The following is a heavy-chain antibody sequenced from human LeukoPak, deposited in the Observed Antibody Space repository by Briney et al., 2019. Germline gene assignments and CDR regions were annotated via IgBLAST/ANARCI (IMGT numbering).Heavy chain of an antibody. CDR3: ARVEFGIAAAGTVDY. D-gene: IGHD6-13*01. Sequence: SETLSLTCTVSGYSISSGYYWGWIRQPPGKGLEWIGSIYHSGSTYYNPSLKSRVTISVDTSKNQFSLKLSSVTAADTAVYYCARVEFGIAAAGTVDYWGQGTLVTVSS. CDR1: GYSISSGYY. CDR2: IYHSGST. J-gene: IGHJ4*02. V-gene: IGHV4-38-2*02.